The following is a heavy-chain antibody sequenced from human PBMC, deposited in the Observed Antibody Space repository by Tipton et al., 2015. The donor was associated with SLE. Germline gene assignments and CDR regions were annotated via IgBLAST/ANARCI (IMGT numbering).Heavy chain of an antibody. V-gene: IGHV4-39*07. CDR3: AMATIPGTFDI. CDR2: MFYSGST. CDR1: GGSIGNSYY. Sequence: TLSLTCTVSGGSIGNSYYWGWIRQPPGKGLEWIGSMFYSGSTYYNPSLESRVTISVDTSKNLFSLKLSSVTAADTAVYYCAMATIPGTFDIWGQGTMVTVSS. D-gene: IGHD5-24*01. J-gene: IGHJ3*02.